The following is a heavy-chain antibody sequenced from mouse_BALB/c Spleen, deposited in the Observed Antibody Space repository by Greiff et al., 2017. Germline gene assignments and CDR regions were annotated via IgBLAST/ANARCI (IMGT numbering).Heavy chain of an antibody. CDR1: GFTFSDYY. J-gene: IGHJ4*01. CDR3: ARGGNSHYAMDY. Sequence: EVKLVESGGGLVKPGGSLKLSCAASGFTFSDYYMYWVRQTPEKRLEWVATISDGGSYTYYPDSVKGRFTISRDNAKNNLYLQMSSLKSEDTAMYYCARGGNSHYAMDYWGQGTSVTVSS. V-gene: IGHV5-4*02. CDR2: ISDGGSYT.